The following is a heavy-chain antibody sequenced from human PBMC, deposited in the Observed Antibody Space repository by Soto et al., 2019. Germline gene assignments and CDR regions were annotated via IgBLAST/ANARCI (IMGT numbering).Heavy chain of an antibody. CDR3: ARDHGDGYNDFVY. CDR2: ISSSSSTI. D-gene: IGHD5-12*01. CDR1: GFTFSSYS. V-gene: IGHV3-48*01. J-gene: IGHJ4*02. Sequence: EVQLVESGGGLVQPGGSLRLSCAASGFTFSSYSMNWVGQAPGKGLEWVSYISSSSSTIYYADSVKGRFTISRDNAKNSLYLQMNSLSAEDTAVYYCARDHGDGYNDFVYWGQGTLVTVSS.